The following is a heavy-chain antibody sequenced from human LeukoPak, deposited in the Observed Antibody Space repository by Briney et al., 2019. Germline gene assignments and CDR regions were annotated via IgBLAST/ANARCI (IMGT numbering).Heavy chain of an antibody. D-gene: IGHD3-22*01. CDR1: GFTFSSYG. Sequence: GGSLRLSCAASGFTFSSYGMHWVRQAPGKGLEGVAVISYDGSNKYYADSVKGRFTISRDNSKNTLYLQMNSLRAEDTAVYYCAKRNSMIVVDLTIDYWGQGTLVTVSS. CDR3: AKRNSMIVVDLTIDY. V-gene: IGHV3-30*18. J-gene: IGHJ4*02. CDR2: ISYDGSNK.